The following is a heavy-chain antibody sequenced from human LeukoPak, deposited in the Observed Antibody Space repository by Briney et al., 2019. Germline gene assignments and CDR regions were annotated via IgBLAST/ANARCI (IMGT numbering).Heavy chain of an antibody. D-gene: IGHD1-26*01. Sequence: PGRSLRLSCAASGFTFSSYGMHWVRQAPGKGLEWVAVIWYGGSNKYYADSVKGRFTISRDNSKNTLYLQMNSLRAEDTAVYYCAKGVGATWTGAFDIWGQGTMVTVSS. CDR1: GFTFSSYG. CDR3: AKGVGATWTGAFDI. V-gene: IGHV3-30*18. J-gene: IGHJ3*02. CDR2: IWYGGSNK.